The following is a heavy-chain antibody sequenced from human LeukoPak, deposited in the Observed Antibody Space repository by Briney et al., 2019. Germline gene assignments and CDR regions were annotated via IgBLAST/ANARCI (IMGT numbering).Heavy chain of an antibody. J-gene: IGHJ3*02. V-gene: IGHV1-8*03. D-gene: IGHD6-13*01. CDR1: GYTFTSYD. CDR2: MNPNSGNT. CDR3: ARGTRWAAAEDDI. Sequence: GASVKVSCKASGYTFTSYDINWVRQATGQGLEWMGWMNPNSGNTGYAQRFQGRVTITRNTSISTAYMELSSLRSENTAVYYCARGTRWAAAEDDIWGQGTMVTVSS.